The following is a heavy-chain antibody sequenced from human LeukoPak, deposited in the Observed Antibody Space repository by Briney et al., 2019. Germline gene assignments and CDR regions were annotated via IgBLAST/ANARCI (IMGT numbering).Heavy chain of an antibody. Sequence: PSETLSLTCAVYGGPFSAYYWFWIRQPPGEGLEWIGEVTHSGSINYNPSLKSRITISVDTSKNQFSLRVTSVTAADTAVYYCARGRRSGLSGAVYHWGQGTLVTVSS. CDR1: GGPFSAYY. CDR2: VTHSGSI. V-gene: IGHV4-34*01. D-gene: IGHD6-19*01. CDR3: ARGRRSGLSGAVYH. J-gene: IGHJ5*02.